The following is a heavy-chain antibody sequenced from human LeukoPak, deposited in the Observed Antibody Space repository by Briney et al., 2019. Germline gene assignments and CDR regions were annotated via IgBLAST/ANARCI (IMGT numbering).Heavy chain of an antibody. V-gene: IGHV3-23*01. CDR1: GFTFSNHD. CDR2: ISGSGGST. D-gene: IGHD2-2*01. J-gene: IGHJ4*02. Sequence: GGSLRLSCAASGFTFSNHDMSWVRQAPGKGLEWVSAISGSGGSTDYADSVKGRFSVSRDNSKNTLYLQMNSLRVEDTAVYYCAKEGVGCSSTSCWSNFDYWGQGTLVTVSS. CDR3: AKEGVGCSSTSCWSNFDY.